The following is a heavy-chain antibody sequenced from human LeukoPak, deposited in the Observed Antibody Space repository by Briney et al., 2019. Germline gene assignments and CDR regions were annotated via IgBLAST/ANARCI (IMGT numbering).Heavy chain of an antibody. V-gene: IGHV1-2*02. CDR1: GYSFIDYY. CDR2: INSNSADT. Sequence: ASVKVSCKTSGYSFIDYYIHWVRQAPGQGLEWMGWINSNSADTNYAQNFQGRVTMTRDMSTSTVYMELSSLRSEDTAVYYCARGRHYYDSSDYYYEGDAFDIWGQGTMVTVSS. CDR3: ARGRHYYDSSDYYYEGDAFDI. D-gene: IGHD3-22*01. J-gene: IGHJ3*02.